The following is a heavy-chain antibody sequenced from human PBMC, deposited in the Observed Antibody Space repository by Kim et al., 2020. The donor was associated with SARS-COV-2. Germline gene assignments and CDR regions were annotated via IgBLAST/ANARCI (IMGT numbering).Heavy chain of an antibody. J-gene: IGHJ4*01. CDR2: IYYSGTT. V-gene: IGHV4-31*03. CDR3: ARDVVRGVEYYFDY. Sequence: SETLSLTCTVSGDSISSGYYYWSWIRQYPGKGLEWIGYIYYSGTTYYNPSLKSRVTISVDTSKNQFSLKVTSVTAADTAVYYCARDVVRGVEYYFDYLG. D-gene: IGHD3-10*01. CDR1: GDSISSGYYY.